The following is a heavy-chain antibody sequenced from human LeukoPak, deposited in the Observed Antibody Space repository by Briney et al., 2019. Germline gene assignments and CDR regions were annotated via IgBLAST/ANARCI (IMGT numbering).Heavy chain of an antibody. CDR3: ARSLRLDSECDY. Sequence: ASVKVSCKASGYTFTGYYIHWVRQNPGQGLEWMGWINPNSGGTNYAQKFQGGVTITRDTSISTAYMELSRLRSDDTALYYCARSLRLDSECDYWGQGTLVTVSS. V-gene: IGHV1-2*02. J-gene: IGHJ4*02. CDR1: GYTFTGYY. CDR2: INPNSGGT. D-gene: IGHD3-9*01.